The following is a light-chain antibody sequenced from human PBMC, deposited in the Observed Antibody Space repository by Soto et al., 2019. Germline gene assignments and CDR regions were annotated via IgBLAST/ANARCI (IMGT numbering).Light chain of an antibody. CDR1: SSDVGAYNY. CDR2: DVT. V-gene: IGLV2-14*01. Sequence: QSAPTQHASVSGSPGQSITISCTGTSSDVGAYNYVSWYQQHPGKVPKLMIYDVTNRPSGVSNRFSGSKSGNTASLTISGLQAEDEADYYCVSYTSSNSYVFGTGTKLTVL. J-gene: IGLJ1*01. CDR3: VSYTSSNSYV.